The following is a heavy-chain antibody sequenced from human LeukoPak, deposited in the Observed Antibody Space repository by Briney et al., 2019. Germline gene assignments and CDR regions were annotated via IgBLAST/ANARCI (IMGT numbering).Heavy chain of an antibody. D-gene: IGHD3-22*01. V-gene: IGHV4-59*01. CDR3: ARRSSSGFEWDY. CDR2: IYYSGST. Sequence: SETLSLTCTVSGGSFSTYYWSWIRQPPGKGLEWIGYIYYSGSTNYNPSLKSRVTISVDTSKNQFSLKLYSVTAADTAVYYCARRSSSGFEWDYWGQGTLVTVSS. J-gene: IGHJ4*02. CDR1: GGSFSTYY.